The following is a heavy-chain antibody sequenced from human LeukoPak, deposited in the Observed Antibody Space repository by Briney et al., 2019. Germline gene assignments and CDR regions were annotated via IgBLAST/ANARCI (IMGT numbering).Heavy chain of an antibody. CDR2: INHSGST. CDR1: GGSFSGYY. Sequence: KPSETLSLTCAVYGGSFSGYYWSWIRQPPGKGLEWIGEINHSGSTNYNPSLKSRVTIPVDTSKNQFSLKLSSVTAADTAVYYCARVKRYDFWSGPKKKYYFDYWGQGTLVTVSS. V-gene: IGHV4-34*01. D-gene: IGHD3-3*01. CDR3: ARVKRYDFWSGPKKKYYFDY. J-gene: IGHJ4*02.